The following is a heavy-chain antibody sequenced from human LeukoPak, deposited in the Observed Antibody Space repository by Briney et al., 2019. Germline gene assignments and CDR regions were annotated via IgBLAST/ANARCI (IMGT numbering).Heavy chain of an antibody. V-gene: IGHV4-59*08. Sequence: SETLSLTCTVSGGSISSYYWSWIRQPPGKGLEWIGYIYYSGSTNYNPSLKSRVTISVDTSKNQFSLKLSSVTAADTAVYYCARLPSIAVAGSRYYYYGMDVWGQGTTVTVSS. CDR2: IYYSGST. CDR3: ARLPSIAVAGSRYYYYGMDV. CDR1: GGSISSYY. D-gene: IGHD6-19*01. J-gene: IGHJ6*02.